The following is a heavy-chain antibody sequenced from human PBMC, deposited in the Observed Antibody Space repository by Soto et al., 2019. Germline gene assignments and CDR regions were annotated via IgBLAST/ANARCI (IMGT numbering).Heavy chain of an antibody. CDR1: GFSLGTSGGG. Sequence: QITLKESGPALVKPTQTLTLTCTFSGFSLGTSGGGVGWVRQPPGKALEWLVIIYWDDDKRYSPFLRNRLTITKDTSKNQVVLTMTNVDPVETATYFCAHRRIGVSQWNYGDFDYWGHGILVTVSS. J-gene: IGHJ4*01. CDR2: IYWDDDK. D-gene: IGHD1-7*01. CDR3: AHRRIGVSQWNYGDFDY. V-gene: IGHV2-5*02.